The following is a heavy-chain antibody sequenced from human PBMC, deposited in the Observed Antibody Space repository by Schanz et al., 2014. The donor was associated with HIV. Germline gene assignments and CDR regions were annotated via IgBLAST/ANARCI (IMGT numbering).Heavy chain of an antibody. CDR2: ISYDGSNK. CDR1: GFTFNNYG. J-gene: IGHJ4*02. CDR3: AKDRYSSSYFDY. V-gene: IGHV3-30*18. D-gene: IGHD6-6*01. Sequence: QVQLVESGGGVVQPGRSLRLSCIASGFTFNNYGMHWVRQAPGKGLEWVAAISYDGSNKYYADSVKGRFTISRDNSKNTLYLQMNSLRAEDTAVYYCAKDRYSSSYFDYWGQGTLVTVSS.